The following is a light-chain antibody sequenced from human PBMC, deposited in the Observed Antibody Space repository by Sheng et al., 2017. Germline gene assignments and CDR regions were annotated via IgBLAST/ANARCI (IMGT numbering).Light chain of an antibody. Sequence: DIQMTQSPPSLSASIGDRVIITCRASDDIGVFLNWYQVVRSEAPDSSSMLLPLFKVASHPRFSGSGSETEFSLSITDVHPEDFGTYFCQQTYSASPTFGQGTRLDMK. V-gene: IGKV1-39*01. CDR2: LLP. CDR1: DDIGVF. J-gene: IGKJ5*01. CDR3: QQTYSASPT.